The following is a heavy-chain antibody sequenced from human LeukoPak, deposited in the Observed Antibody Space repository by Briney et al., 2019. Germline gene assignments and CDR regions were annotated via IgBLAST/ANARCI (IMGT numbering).Heavy chain of an antibody. D-gene: IGHD3-16*01. CDR1: GFTFSSYG. J-gene: IGHJ4*02. CDR3: AASHGWGSYALGY. V-gene: IGHV3-30*02. Sequence: GGSLRLSCAASGFTFSSYGMHWVRQAPGKGLEWVAFIRYDGSNKYYGDSVKGRFTISRDNSKNTLYLQMNSLRAEDTAVYYCAASHGWGSYALGYWGQGTLVTVSS. CDR2: IRYDGSNK.